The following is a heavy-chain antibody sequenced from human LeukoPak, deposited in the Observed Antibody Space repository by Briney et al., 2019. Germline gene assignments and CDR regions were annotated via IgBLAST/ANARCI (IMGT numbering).Heavy chain of an antibody. V-gene: IGHV4-38-2*02. CDR2: IYHSGIT. CDR1: GYSISSGYY. D-gene: IGHD3-3*01. CDR3: ARDRGFWSGYSNDY. J-gene: IGHJ4*02. Sequence: PSETLSLTCSVSGYSISSGYYWGWIRQPPGKGLEWIGSIYHSGITYYNPSLKSRVTISVDTSKNQFPLKLSSVTAADTAVYYCARDRGFWSGYSNDYWGQGTLVTVSS.